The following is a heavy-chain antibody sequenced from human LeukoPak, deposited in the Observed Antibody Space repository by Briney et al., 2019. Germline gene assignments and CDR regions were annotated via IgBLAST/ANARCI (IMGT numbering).Heavy chain of an antibody. D-gene: IGHD6-13*01. V-gene: IGHV3-23*01. J-gene: IGHJ2*01. CDR1: GFTFSSYS. CDR2: ISGSGGST. CDR3: AKPGGRIAAAGTDYFDL. Sequence: GGSLRLSCAASGFTFSSYSMNWVRQAPGKGLEWVSAISGSGGSTYYADSVKGRFTISRDNAKNTPYLQMNSLRAEDTAVYYCAKPGGRIAAAGTDYFDLWGRGTLVTVSS.